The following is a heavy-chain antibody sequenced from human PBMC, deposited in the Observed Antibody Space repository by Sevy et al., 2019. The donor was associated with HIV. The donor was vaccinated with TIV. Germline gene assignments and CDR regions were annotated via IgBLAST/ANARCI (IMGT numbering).Heavy chain of an antibody. V-gene: IGHV3-23*01. Sequence: GGSLRLSCVASGFTSSNYAMSWVRQAPGKGLEWVSGISGSGGSTYYADSVKGRFTISRDNSKNTLYLQMNSLRAEDTAVYYCAKDSYFDTTLFDYWGQGTLVTVSS. CDR2: ISGSGGST. CDR1: GFTSSNYA. D-gene: IGHD3-22*01. J-gene: IGHJ4*02. CDR3: AKDSYFDTTLFDY.